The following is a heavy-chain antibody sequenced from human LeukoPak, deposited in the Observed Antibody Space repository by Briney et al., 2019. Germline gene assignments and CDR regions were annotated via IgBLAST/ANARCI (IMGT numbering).Heavy chain of an antibody. CDR2: ISGGGGSA. Sequence: GGSLRLSCAASGFTFSNYAMSWVRQVPGKGLDWVSAISGGGGSAYYADSVKGRFTISRDNSKNTLYLQMNSLRAEDTAVYYCTTALYDWNDVNYWGQGTLVTVSS. D-gene: IGHD1-1*01. CDR1: GFTFSNYA. J-gene: IGHJ4*02. CDR3: TTALYDWNDVNY. V-gene: IGHV3-23*01.